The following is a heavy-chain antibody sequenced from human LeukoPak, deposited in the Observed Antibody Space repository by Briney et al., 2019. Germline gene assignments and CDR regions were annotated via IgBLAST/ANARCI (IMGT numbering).Heavy chain of an antibody. CDR1: GFAFNNYA. J-gene: IGHJ2*01. V-gene: IGHV3-23*01. D-gene: IGHD3-22*01. Sequence: GGSLRLSCAASGFAFNNYAMSWVRQAPGKGLDWVSSIAGSGGSTYYADSVRGRFTISRDHSKNTLYLQMDRLRAEDTAVYYCAKDLSSHGYYYASRGYFDLWGLGTLVTVSS. CDR2: IAGSGGST. CDR3: AKDLSSHGYYYASRGYFDL.